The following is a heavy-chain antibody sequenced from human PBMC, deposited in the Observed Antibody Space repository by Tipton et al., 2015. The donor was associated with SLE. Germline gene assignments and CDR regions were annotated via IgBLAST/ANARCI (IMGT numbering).Heavy chain of an antibody. V-gene: IGHV4-39*07. CDR2: VYYTGNT. D-gene: IGHD1-26*01. J-gene: IGHJ3*02. CDR3: ARESDYSGQDAFDI. Sequence: TLSLTCIVSGDSISSSSYYWGWIRQPPGKGLEWVGTVYYTGNTFYNPSLKSRVTISVDTSKNHFSLKLSSVTAADTAVYYCARESDYSGQDAFDIWGQGTMVTVSS. CDR1: GDSISSSSYY.